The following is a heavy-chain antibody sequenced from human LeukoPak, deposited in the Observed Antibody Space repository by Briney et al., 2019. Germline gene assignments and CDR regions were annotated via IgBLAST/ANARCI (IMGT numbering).Heavy chain of an antibody. Sequence: GGSLRLSCAASGFTFRSYSMNWVRQAPGKGLEWVSSISSSSSYIYYADSVKGRFTISRDNSKNTLYLQMNSLRAEDTAVYYCARGVRTGGGHYFDYWGQGTLVTVSS. CDR3: ARGVRTGGGHYFDY. CDR2: ISSSSSYI. CDR1: GFTFRSYS. J-gene: IGHJ4*02. D-gene: IGHD7-27*01. V-gene: IGHV3-21*01.